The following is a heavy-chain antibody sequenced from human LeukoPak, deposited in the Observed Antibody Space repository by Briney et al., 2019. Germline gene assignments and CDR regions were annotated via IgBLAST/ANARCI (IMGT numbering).Heavy chain of an antibody. V-gene: IGHV3-30*02. CDR3: AKDHAQAMDV. CDR1: GFTFSRSG. D-gene: IGHD2-2*01. Sequence: GGSLRLSCVAPGFTFSRSGMHWVRQAPGKGLEWVAFIRTDGSDKYYADSVKGRFSISRDNSKNTLYLQMNSLRAEDTAMYYCAKDHAQAMDVWGQGTTVTVSS. J-gene: IGHJ6*02. CDR2: IRTDGSDK.